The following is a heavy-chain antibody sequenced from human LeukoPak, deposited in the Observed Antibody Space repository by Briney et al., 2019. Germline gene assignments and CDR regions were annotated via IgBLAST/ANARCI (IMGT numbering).Heavy chain of an antibody. CDR2: ISGSGGST. V-gene: IGHV3-23*01. CDR3: AKDRERGYYGSGSYSVFDY. J-gene: IGHJ4*02. D-gene: IGHD3-10*01. CDR1: GFTFSSYA. Sequence: GGSLRLSCAASGFTFSSYAMSWVRQAPGKGLEWVSAISGSGGSTYYADSVKGRFTISRDNSKNTLYLQMNSLRAEDTAVYYCAKDRERGYYGSGSYSVFDYWGRGTLVTVSS.